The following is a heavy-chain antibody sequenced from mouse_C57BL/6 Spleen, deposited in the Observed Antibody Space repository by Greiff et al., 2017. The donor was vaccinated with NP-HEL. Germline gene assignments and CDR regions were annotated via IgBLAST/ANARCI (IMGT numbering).Heavy chain of an antibody. CDR3: ARADYDAGMDY. V-gene: IGHV1-82*01. Sequence: QVQLQQSGPELVKPGASVKISCKASGYAFSSSWMNWVKQRPGQGLEWIGRIYPGDGDTNYNGKFKGKATLTADKSSSTAYMQLSSLTSEDSAVYFCARADYDAGMDYWGQGTSVTVSS. D-gene: IGHD2-4*01. J-gene: IGHJ4*01. CDR2: IYPGDGDT. CDR1: GYAFSSSW.